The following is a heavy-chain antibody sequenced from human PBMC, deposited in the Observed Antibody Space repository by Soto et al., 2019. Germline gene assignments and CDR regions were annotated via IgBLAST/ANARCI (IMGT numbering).Heavy chain of an antibody. V-gene: IGHV1-2*04. D-gene: IGHD2-2*01. CDR1: GYTFTGYY. CDR3: ARDRGVSYCSSTSCSNWFDP. Sequence: ASVKVSCKASGYTFTGYYMHWVRQAPGQGLEWMGWINPNSGGTNYAQKFQGWVTMTRDTSISTAYMELSRLRSDDTAVYYCARDRGVSYCSSTSCSNWFDPWGQGTLVTVS. J-gene: IGHJ5*02. CDR2: INPNSGGT.